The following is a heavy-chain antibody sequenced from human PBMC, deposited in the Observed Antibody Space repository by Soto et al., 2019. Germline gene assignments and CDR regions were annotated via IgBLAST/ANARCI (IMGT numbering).Heavy chain of an antibody. CDR2: FYHSGST. Sequence: PSETLSLTCAVYGGSFSGYYWSWIRQPPGKGLEWIGHFYHSGSTYYNPSLRSRASISNDFSKNQFFLELSSVTGADTAAYVWARIYWATDSIEYRQPFDYWGLGTLVTVSS. D-gene: IGHD3-22*01. CDR3: ARIYWATDSIEYRQPFDY. J-gene: IGHJ4*02. CDR1: GGSFSGYY. V-gene: IGHV4-34*01.